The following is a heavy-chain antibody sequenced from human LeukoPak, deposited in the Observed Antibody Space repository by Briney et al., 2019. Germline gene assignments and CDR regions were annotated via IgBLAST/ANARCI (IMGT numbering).Heavy chain of an antibody. CDR1: GYTLTELS. Sequence: GASVKVSCKVSGYTLTELSMHWVRQAPGKGLEWMGGFDPEDGETIYAQKFQGRVTITADKSTSRAYMELSSLRSEDTAVYYCARDEVVVASYGMDVWGQGTTVTVSS. CDR3: ARDEVVVASYGMDV. J-gene: IGHJ6*02. CDR2: FDPEDGET. D-gene: IGHD2-15*01. V-gene: IGHV1-24*01.